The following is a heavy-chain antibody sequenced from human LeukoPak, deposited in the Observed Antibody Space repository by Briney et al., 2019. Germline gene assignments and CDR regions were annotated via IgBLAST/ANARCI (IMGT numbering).Heavy chain of an antibody. CDR2: IKQDGSEK. Sequence: GGSLRLSCAASGFTFSSYEMNWARQAPGKGLEWVANIKQDGSEKYYVDSVKGRFTISRDNAKNSLYLQMNSLRAEDTAVYYCARERHEWELLHFDYWGQGTLVTVSS. CDR3: ARERHEWELLHFDY. CDR1: GFTFSSYE. V-gene: IGHV3-7*01. D-gene: IGHD1-26*01. J-gene: IGHJ4*02.